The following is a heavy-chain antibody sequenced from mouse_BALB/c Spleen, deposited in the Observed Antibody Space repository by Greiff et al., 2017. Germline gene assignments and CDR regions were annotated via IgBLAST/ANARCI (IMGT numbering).Heavy chain of an antibody. Sequence: VQLQQSGAELVRSGASVKLSCTASGFNITDYYMHWVKQSPEQGLEWIGWIDPENGDTEYAPKFQGKATMTADTSSNTAYLQLSSLTSEDTAVYYCGGGSAGCAFADWGQGTRVTVSA. CDR1: GFNITDYY. D-gene: IGHD3-1*01. V-gene: IGHV14-4*02. J-gene: IGHJ3*01. CDR3: GGGSAGCAFAD. CDR2: IDPENGDT.